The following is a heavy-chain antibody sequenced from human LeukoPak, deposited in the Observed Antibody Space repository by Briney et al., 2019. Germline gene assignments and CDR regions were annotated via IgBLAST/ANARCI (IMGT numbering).Heavy chain of an antibody. Sequence: GGSLRLSCAASGFTFSDYYMSWIRQAPGKGLEWVSYISSSGSTIYYADSVKGRFTISRDNAENSLYLQMNSLRAEDTAVYYCARDPSSGWYLKGWFDPWGQGTLVTVSS. V-gene: IGHV3-11*04. CDR1: GFTFSDYY. CDR3: ARDPSSGWYLKGWFDP. D-gene: IGHD6-19*01. CDR2: ISSSGSTI. J-gene: IGHJ5*02.